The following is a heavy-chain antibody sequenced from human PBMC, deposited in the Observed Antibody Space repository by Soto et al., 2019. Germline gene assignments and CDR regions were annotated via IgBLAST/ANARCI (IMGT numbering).Heavy chain of an antibody. CDR2: ISASGAYT. Sequence: EVHLLESGGSLVQPGGSLRLSCAASGFTFSSYAVSWARQTPGKGLEWVSTISASGAYTYYADSVKGRFTISRDNSKNTLYLQMRSLRAGDTATYYCAKEVIAARPYYFDYWGQGTLVTVSS. CDR1: GFTFSSYA. V-gene: IGHV3-23*01. CDR3: AKEVIAARPYYFDY. J-gene: IGHJ4*02. D-gene: IGHD6-6*01.